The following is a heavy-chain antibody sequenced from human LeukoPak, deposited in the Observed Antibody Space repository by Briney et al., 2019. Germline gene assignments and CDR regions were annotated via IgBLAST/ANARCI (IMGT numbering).Heavy chain of an antibody. CDR3: EVRYSGSYYFDY. J-gene: IGHJ4*02. V-gene: IGHV4-61*02. CDR1: GGSISSGSYY. Sequence: SETLSLTCTVSGGSISSGSYYWSWIRQPAGKGLEWIGRIYTSGSTNYNPSLKSRVTISVDTSKNQFSLKLSSVTAADTAVYYCEVRYSGSYYFDYWGQGTLVTVSS. D-gene: IGHD1-26*01. CDR2: IYTSGST.